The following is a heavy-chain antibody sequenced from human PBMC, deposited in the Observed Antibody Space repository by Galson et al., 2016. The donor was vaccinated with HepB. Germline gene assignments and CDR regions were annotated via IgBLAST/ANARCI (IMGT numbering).Heavy chain of an antibody. Sequence: RLXXAASXXXFSYYXXXWIRXAPGKGLEXXXYISGDGRTINYADSVQGRFTISRDNSRNTLYLQMNSLRVEDTALYYCAKEFLVFRHPGGGYLGSWGXXTLXXXSS. CDR2: ISGDGRTI. CDR1: XXXFSYYX. V-gene: IGHV3-11*04. D-gene: IGHD2-8*01. CDR3: AKEFLVFRHPGGGYLGS. J-gene: IGHJ4*03.